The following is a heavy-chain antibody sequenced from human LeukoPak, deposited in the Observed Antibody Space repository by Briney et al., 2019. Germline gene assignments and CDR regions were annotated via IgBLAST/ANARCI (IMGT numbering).Heavy chain of an antibody. Sequence: PGRSLRLSCAASGFTFSSYGMHWVRQAPGKGLEWVAVIWYDGSNKYYADSVKGRFTISRDNSKNTLYLRMNSLRAEDTAVYYCARDYGRDGYNMGYFDYWGQGTLVTVSS. CDR1: GFTFSSYG. V-gene: IGHV3-33*01. CDR3: ARDYGRDGYNMGYFDY. D-gene: IGHD5-24*01. J-gene: IGHJ4*02. CDR2: IWYDGSNK.